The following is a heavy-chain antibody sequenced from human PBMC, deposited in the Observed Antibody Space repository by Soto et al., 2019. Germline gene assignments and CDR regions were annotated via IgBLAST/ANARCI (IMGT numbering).Heavy chain of an antibody. D-gene: IGHD3-10*01. CDR3: APWFGAFDY. CDR1: GFIFSSYG. V-gene: IGHV3-30*03. J-gene: IGHJ4*02. Sequence: QVQLVESGGGVVQPGRSLRLSCAASGFIFSSYGMRWVRQAPGKGLEWVAVISYDGSNKYYADSVKGRFTISRDNSKNTLYLQMISLRAEDTAVYYCAPWFGAFDYWGQGTLVTVSS. CDR2: ISYDGSNK.